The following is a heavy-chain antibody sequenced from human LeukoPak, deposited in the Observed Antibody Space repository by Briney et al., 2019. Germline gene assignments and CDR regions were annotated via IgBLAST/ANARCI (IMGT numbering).Heavy chain of an antibody. CDR2: LYTSGIT. V-gene: IGHV4-4*07. CDR1: GGSFSGYY. CDR3: ARDGSSMGFDP. D-gene: IGHD2-8*01. J-gene: IGHJ5*02. Sequence: SETLSLTCAVYGGSFSGYYWSWIRQPAGKGLEWIGRLYTSGITNYNPSLKSRVTISVGTSKNQFFLKLSSVTAADTAVYYCARDGSSMGFDPWGQGTLVTVSS.